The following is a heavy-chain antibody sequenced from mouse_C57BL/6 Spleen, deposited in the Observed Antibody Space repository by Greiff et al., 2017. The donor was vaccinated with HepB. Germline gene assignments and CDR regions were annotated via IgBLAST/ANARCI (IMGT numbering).Heavy chain of an antibody. Sequence: QVQLQQSGAELVRPGASVTLSCKASGYTFTDYEMHWVKQTPVHGLEWIGAIDPETVGTAYNQKFKGKAILTADKSSSTAYMELRSLTSEDSAVYYCTRRGLLRYFDVWGTGTTVTVSS. V-gene: IGHV1-15*01. D-gene: IGHD2-3*01. CDR3: TRRGLLRYFDV. CDR2: IDPETVGT. J-gene: IGHJ1*03. CDR1: GYTFTDYE.